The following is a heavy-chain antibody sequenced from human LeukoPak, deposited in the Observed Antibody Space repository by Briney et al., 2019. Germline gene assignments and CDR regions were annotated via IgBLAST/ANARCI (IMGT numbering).Heavy chain of an antibody. J-gene: IGHJ4*02. CDR2: VSSSGST. Sequence: SETLSLTCTVSGGSISSSSYYWGWIRQPPGKGLEWIGRVSSSGSTDYNASLKSRVTMSVDTSKNQFSLKLSSVTAADTAVYYCARATGVYGSGRFDYWGQGTLVTVSS. V-gene: IGHV4-39*07. CDR3: ARATGVYGSGRFDY. D-gene: IGHD3-10*01. CDR1: GGSISSSSYY.